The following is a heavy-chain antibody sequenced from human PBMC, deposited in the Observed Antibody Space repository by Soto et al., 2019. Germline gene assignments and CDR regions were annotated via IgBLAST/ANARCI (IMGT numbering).Heavy chain of an antibody. Sequence: GGSLRLSCAASGFTFSSYSMNWVRQAPGKGLEWVSSISSSSSYIYYADSVKGRFTISRDNAKNSLYLQMNSLRAEDTAVYYCARDHPLASGLFDPWGQGTLVTVSS. CDR1: GFTFSSYS. D-gene: IGHD3-3*01. V-gene: IGHV3-21*01. J-gene: IGHJ5*02. CDR2: ISSSSSYI. CDR3: ARDHPLASGLFDP.